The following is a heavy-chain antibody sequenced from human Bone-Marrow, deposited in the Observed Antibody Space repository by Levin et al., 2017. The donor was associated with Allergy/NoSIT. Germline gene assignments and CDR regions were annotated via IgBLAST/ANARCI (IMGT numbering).Heavy chain of an antibody. D-gene: IGHD3-16*02. CDR2: IHESGST. CDR3: AIGWGSHPALHT. CDR1: GESVSGYY. V-gene: IGHV4-34*10. Sequence: SETLSLTCAVYGESVSGYYWTWIRQPPGKKLEWIGDIHESGSTSYSPSLKSRLSMTSDTSERQFSLKLTSVTAADTAVYYCAIGWGSHPALHTWGPGTRVTVTS. J-gene: IGHJ1*01.